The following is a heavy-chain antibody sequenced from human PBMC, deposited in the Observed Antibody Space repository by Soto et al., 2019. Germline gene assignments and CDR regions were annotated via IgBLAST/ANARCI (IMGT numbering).Heavy chain of an antibody. CDR3: ACGGRPYYYYGMDV. CDR1: GGTFSSYA. D-gene: IGHD2-15*01. J-gene: IGHJ6*02. V-gene: IGHV1-69*12. Sequence: QVQLVQSGAEVKKPGSSVKVSCKASGGTFSSYAISWVRQAPGQGLEWMGGIIPIFGTANYAQKFQGRVMITADECTSTAYMELSSLRPEDMAVYYCACGGRPYYYYGMDVWGQGTTVTVSS. CDR2: IIPIFGTA.